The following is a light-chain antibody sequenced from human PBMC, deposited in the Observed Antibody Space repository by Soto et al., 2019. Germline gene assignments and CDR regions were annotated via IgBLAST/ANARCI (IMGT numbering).Light chain of an antibody. CDR3: QQLNRTPFT. V-gene: IGKV1-9*01. CDR1: QDISRY. CDR2: GTS. Sequence: QLTQSPSSLSASVGDSVTITCRASQDISRYLAWYQQKAGKAPKLLIYGTSTLQSGVPSRFSGFGSGTDFSLSISSLQPEDFATYYCQQLNRTPFTSAPGTKVDV. J-gene: IGKJ3*01.